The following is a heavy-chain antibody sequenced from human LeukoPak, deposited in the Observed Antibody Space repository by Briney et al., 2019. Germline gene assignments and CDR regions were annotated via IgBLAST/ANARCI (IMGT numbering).Heavy chain of an antibody. Sequence: ASVKVSCKASGYTFTDYYMHWVRQAPGQGLEWMGWLNPNSGDTNYAQKFQGRVSMTRGTSISTAYMDLSDLRSDDTAVYYCARGSSSWDYWGQGTLVTVSS. CDR3: ARGSSSWDY. CDR1: GYTFTDYY. V-gene: IGHV1-2*02. CDR2: LNPNSGDT. D-gene: IGHD6-13*01. J-gene: IGHJ4*02.